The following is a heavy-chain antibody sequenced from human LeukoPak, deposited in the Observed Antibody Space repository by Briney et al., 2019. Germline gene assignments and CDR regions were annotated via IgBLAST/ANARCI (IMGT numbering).Heavy chain of an antibody. CDR2: IWYDGSSK. CDR1: GFTFSSYG. D-gene: IGHD2-2*01. V-gene: IGHV3-33*01. Sequence: PGRSLRLSCAASGFTFSSYGMHWVRQAPGKGLEWVAVIWYDGSSKYYADSVKGRFTISRDNSKNTLYLQMNSLRAEDTAVYYCARGAYRRYCSSTSCYGFDYWGQGTLVTVSS. CDR3: ARGAYRRYCSSTSCYGFDY. J-gene: IGHJ4*02.